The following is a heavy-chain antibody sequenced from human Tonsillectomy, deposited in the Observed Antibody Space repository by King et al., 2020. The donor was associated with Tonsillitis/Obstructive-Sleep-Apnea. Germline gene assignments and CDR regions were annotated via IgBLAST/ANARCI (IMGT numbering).Heavy chain of an antibody. V-gene: IGHV3-48*02. CDR2: ISSSSSTI. J-gene: IGHJ4*02. CDR1: GFTFSSYS. D-gene: IGHD6-13*01. CDR3: AGDLWAIAAAGTFDY. Sequence: VQLVESGGGLVQPGGSLRLSCAASGFTFSSYSMNWVRQAPGKGLEWVSYISSSSSTIYYADSVKGRFTISRDNAKNSLYLQMNSLRDEDTAVYYCAGDLWAIAAAGTFDYWGQGTLVTVSS.